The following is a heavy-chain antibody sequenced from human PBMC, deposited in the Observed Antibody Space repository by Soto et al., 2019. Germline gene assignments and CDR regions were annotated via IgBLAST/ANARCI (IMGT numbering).Heavy chain of an antibody. CDR1: GYSFTSYW. CDR2: IDPSDSYT. V-gene: IGHV5-10-1*01. Sequence: GESLKISCKGSGYSFTSYWISWVRQMPGKGLEWMGRIDPSDSYTNYSPSFQGHVTISADKSISTAYLQWSSLKASDTAIYYCASVGCSIQGSTWGCYYGMDVWGQGTTVTVSS. CDR3: ASVGCSIQGSTWGCYYGMDV. J-gene: IGHJ6*02. D-gene: IGHD6-13*01.